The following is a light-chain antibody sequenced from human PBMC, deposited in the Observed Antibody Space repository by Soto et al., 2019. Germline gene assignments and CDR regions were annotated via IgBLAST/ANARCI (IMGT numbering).Light chain of an antibody. Sequence: QSVLTQPASVSGSTGQSITISCTGTSSDVGSYNLVSWYQQHPGKAPKLMIYEGSKRPSGVSNRFSGSKSGNTASLTISGLQAEDEADYYCCSYAGSSTFVVFGGGTKLTVL. CDR1: SSDVGSYNL. V-gene: IGLV2-23*03. CDR3: CSYAGSSTFVV. J-gene: IGLJ2*01. CDR2: EGS.